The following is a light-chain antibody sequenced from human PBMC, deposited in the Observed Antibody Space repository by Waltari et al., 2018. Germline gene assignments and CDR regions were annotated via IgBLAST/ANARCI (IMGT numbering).Light chain of an antibody. V-gene: IGLV2-14*03. CDR1: SNDVGGYNF. CDR3: SSYTGINTLV. CDR2: DVG. J-gene: IGLJ2*01. Sequence: QSALTQPASVSGSPGQSITISCTGTSNDVGGYNFVSWYQQHPGKAPQVIIYDVGNRPPGVSNRFSGSKSGNTASLTISGLRADDEGDYYCSSYTGINTLVFGGGTKLTVL.